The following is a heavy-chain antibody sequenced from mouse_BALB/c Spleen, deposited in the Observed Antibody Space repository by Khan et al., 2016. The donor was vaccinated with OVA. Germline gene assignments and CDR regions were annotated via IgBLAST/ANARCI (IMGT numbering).Heavy chain of an antibody. J-gene: IGHJ4*01. CDR2: IWSDGST. D-gene: IGHD2-10*01. V-gene: IGHV2-6-1*01. CDR3: ARQPYYHYNIMDY. CDR1: GFSLTNYG. Sequence: QMQLEESGPGLVAPSQSLSITCTISGFSLTNYGVHWVRQPPGKGLEWLVVIWSDGSTTYNSDLKSRLTITKDNSKSQVFLEMNSLQTDDTAMYFCARQPYYHYNIMDYWGQGTSVTVSS.